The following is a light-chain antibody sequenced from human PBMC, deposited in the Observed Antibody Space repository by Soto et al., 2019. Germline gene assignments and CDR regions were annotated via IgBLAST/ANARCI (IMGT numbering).Light chain of an antibody. Sequence: EIVMTQSPATLSVSPGEGATLYCKASQNVYNNLAWYQQRPGQPPRLLIYDASTRTTGISARFSGSGYGTVFTLTISSLQSEDFAVYFCQQCRNWPLTFGGGTKVDIK. J-gene: IGKJ4*02. V-gene: IGKV3-15*01. CDR1: QNVYNN. CDR3: QQCRNWPLT. CDR2: DAS.